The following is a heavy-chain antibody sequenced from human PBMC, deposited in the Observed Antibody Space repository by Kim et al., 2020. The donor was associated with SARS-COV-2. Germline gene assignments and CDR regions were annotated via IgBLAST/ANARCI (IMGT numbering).Heavy chain of an antibody. CDR2: IYTSGST. J-gene: IGHJ6*02. CDR3: ARGILAYCGGDCYSGYYYYGMDV. Sequence: SETLSLTCTVSGGSISSYYWSWIRQPAGKGLEWIGRIYTSGSTNYNPSLKSRVTMSVDTSKNQFSLKLSSVTAADTAVYYCARGILAYCGGDCYSGYYYYGMDVWGQGTTVTVSS. CDR1: GGSISSYY. V-gene: IGHV4-4*07. D-gene: IGHD2-21*02.